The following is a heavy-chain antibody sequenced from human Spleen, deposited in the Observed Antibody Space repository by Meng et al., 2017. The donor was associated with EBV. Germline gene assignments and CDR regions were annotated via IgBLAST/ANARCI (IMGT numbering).Heavy chain of an antibody. CDR1: GFTFSRYW. J-gene: IGHJ4*02. CDR2: TNENGRTT. D-gene: IGHD6-25*01. V-gene: IGHV3-74*01. CDR3: SRDLAGSDDD. Sequence: EVQLXXXXXALVXPXXXLRLSCAASGFTFSRYWMHWVRQAPGKGLTWVSRTNENGRTTDYADAVKGRFTISRDNTKDILYLQMHSLRAEDTAVYFCSRDLAGSDDDWGQGTLVTVSS.